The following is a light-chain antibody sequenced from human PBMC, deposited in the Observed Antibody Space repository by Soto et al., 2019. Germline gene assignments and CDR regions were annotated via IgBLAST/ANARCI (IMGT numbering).Light chain of an antibody. CDR2: DAS. CDR1: QSVNSN. J-gene: IGKJ1*01. V-gene: IGKV3D-15*01. Sequence: ETVMTQSPATLSVSPVGRATLSCRARQSVNSNLAWYQQKLGQAPRLLIFDASNRATGIPARFSGSGSGTEFSLTINSLQSEDFGVYFCQQYDQWWTFGQGTKVDI. CDR3: QQYDQWWT.